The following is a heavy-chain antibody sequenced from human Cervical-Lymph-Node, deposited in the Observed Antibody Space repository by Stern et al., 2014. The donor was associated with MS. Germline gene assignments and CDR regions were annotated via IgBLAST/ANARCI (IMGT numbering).Heavy chain of an antibody. CDR2: ISSSSSYI. J-gene: IGHJ6*02. Sequence: EVHLVESGGGLVKPGGSLRLSCAASGFTFSSYSMNWVRQAPGKGLELVSSISSSSSYIYYADSVKGRFTISRDNAKNSLYLQMNSLRAEDTAVYYCARDKVGATFPDEYYYYYGMDVWGQGTTVTVSS. CDR3: ARDKVGATFPDEYYYYYGMDV. D-gene: IGHD1-26*01. V-gene: IGHV3-21*01. CDR1: GFTFSSYS.